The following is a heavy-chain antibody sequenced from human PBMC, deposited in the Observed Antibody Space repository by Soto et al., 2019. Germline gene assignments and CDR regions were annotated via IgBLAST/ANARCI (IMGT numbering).Heavy chain of an antibody. D-gene: IGHD4-17*01. J-gene: IGHJ4*02. V-gene: IGHV1-69*02. CDR1: GGTFSSYT. CDR3: ARTTVVNAS. Sequence: QVQLVQSGAEVKKPGSSVKVSCKASGGTFSSYTISWVRQAPGQGLEWMGRIIPILGIANYAQKFQGRVTXXADKSTSTAYMELSSLRSEDTAVYYCARTTVVNASWGQGTLVTVSS. CDR2: IIPILGIA.